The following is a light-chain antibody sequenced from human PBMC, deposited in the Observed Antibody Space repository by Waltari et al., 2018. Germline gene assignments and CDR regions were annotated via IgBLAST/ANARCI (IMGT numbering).Light chain of an antibody. CDR1: RGIGNY. CDR2: AAS. CDR3: QHYSGFSSRT. V-gene: IGKV1-16*01. J-gene: IGKJ1*01. Sequence: DIQMTQSPSSLSPSVGDRVTITCRASRGIGNYLAWFQQQPGKAPKSLIYAASILQSGVPSRFSASGSGTDFTLTISSLQPDDFATYYCQHYSGFSSRTFGQGTKVDIK.